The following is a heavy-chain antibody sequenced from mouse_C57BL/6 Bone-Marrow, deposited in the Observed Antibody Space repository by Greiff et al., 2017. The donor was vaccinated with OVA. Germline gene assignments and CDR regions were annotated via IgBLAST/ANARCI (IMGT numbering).Heavy chain of an antibody. V-gene: IGHV5-6*01. J-gene: IGHJ2*01. D-gene: IGHD1-1*02. CDR1: GFTFSSYG. CDR3: AGDGRGFDY. CDR2: ISSGGSYT. Sequence: EVQLVESGGDLVKPGGSLKLSCAASGFTFSSYGMSWVRQTPDKRLEWVATISSGGSYTYYPDSVKGRFTISRDKAKNTLYLQMSSLKSEDTAMYYCAGDGRGFDYWGQGTTLTVSS.